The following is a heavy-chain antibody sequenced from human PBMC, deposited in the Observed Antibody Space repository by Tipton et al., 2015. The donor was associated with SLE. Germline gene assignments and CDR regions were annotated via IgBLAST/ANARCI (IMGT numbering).Heavy chain of an antibody. CDR2: IYYSGST. J-gene: IGHJ4*02. V-gene: IGHV4-59*08. CDR3: ARLSGSGSYYFSDY. CDR1: GGSISSYY. D-gene: IGHD3-10*01. Sequence: TLSLTCTVSGGSISSYYWSWIRQPPGKGPEWIGYIYYSGSTNYNPSLKSRVTISVDTSNNQFSLKLSSVTAADTAMYYCARLSGSGSYYFSDYWGQGTLVTVSS.